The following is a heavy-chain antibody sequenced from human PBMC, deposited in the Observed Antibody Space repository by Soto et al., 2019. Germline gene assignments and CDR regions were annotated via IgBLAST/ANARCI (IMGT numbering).Heavy chain of an antibody. Sequence: GGTLRLTCSASGFNISSYTNNWGRKGPGKRLEWLSSISSSGYIFSTDSVRGRFTISRDKAKNSVYLQINSLRAEDTAVYFGVSYCSGGSCCPAIDYWGQGTTVTVSS. D-gene: IGHD2-15*01. CDR1: GFNISSYT. CDR3: VSYCSGGSCCPAIDY. J-gene: IGHJ4*02. CDR2: ISSSGYI. V-gene: IGHV3-21*01.